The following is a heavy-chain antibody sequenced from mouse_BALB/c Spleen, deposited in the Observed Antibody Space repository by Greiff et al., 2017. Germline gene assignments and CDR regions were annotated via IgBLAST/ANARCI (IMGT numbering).Heavy chain of an antibody. V-gene: IGHV5-17*02. J-gene: IGHJ4*01. CDR1: GFTFSSFG. Sequence: DVKLVESGGGLVQPGGSRKLSCAASGFTFSSFGMHWVRQAPEKGLEWVAYISSGSSTIYYADTVKGRFTISRDNPKNTLFLQMTSLRSEDTAMYYCARCYYGYCTDYWGQGTSVTVSS. CDR3: ARCYYGYCTDY. CDR2: ISSGSSTI. D-gene: IGHD1-2*01.